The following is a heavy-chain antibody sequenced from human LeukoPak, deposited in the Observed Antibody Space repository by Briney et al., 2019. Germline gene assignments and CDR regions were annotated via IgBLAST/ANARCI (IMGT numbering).Heavy chain of an antibody. CDR2: IYYSGST. CDR3: ARDKGGSYYDAFDI. CDR1: GGSISSYY. V-gene: IGHV4-59*01. D-gene: IGHD1-26*01. Sequence: SETLSLTCTVSGGSISSYYWSRIRQPPGKGLEWIGYIYYSGSTNYNPSLKSRVTISVDTSKNQFSLKLSSVTAADTAVYYCARDKGGSYYDAFDIWGQGTMVTVSS. J-gene: IGHJ3*02.